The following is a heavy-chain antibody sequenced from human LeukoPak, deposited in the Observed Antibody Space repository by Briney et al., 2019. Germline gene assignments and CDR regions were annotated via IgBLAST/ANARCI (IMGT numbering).Heavy chain of an antibody. CDR2: IKGDGSQK. Sequence: GGSLRLSCAASGFTFSSSSMSWVRRAPGKGLEWVANIKGDGSQKYYVDSVQGRFIISRDNAKNSLYLQMNSLRAEDTAVYYCAKDYGSGWYGAFDYWGQGTLVTVSS. D-gene: IGHD6-19*01. CDR3: AKDYGSGWYGAFDY. V-gene: IGHV3-7*01. CDR1: GFTFSSSS. J-gene: IGHJ4*02.